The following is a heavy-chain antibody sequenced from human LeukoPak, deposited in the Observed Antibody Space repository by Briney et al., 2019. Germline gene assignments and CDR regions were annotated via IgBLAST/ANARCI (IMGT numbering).Heavy chain of an antibody. V-gene: IGHV4-34*01. CDR3: ARMYYYDSSGPYYYYYGMDV. CDR2: INHSGST. CDR1: GGSFSGYY. D-gene: IGHD3-22*01. J-gene: IGHJ6*02. Sequence: SETLSLTCAVYGGSFSGYYWSWIRQPPGKGLEWIGEINHSGSTNYNPSLKSRVTISVDTSKNQFYLKLSFVTAADTAVYYCARMYYYDSSGPYYYYYGMDVWGQGTTVTVSS.